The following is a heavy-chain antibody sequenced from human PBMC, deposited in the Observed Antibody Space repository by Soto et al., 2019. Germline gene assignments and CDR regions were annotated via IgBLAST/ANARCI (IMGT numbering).Heavy chain of an antibody. CDR2: ISYDGSNK. D-gene: IGHD3-22*01. V-gene: IGHV3-30*18. CDR3: AKARVYYDSSGPYQTPAEYFQH. Sequence: HPVGSLRLSCAASGFTFSSYGMHWVRQAPGKGLEWVAVISYDGSNKYYADSVKGRFTISRDNSKNTLYLQMNSLRAEDTAVYYCAKARVYYDSSGPYQTPAEYFQHWGQGTLVTVSS. J-gene: IGHJ1*01. CDR1: GFTFSSYG.